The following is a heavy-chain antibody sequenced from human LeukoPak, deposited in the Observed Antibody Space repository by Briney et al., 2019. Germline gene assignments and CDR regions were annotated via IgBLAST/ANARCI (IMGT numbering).Heavy chain of an antibody. CDR1: GGPISSYY. Sequence: PSETLPLTCTVSGGPISSYYWSWIRQPPGKGLEWIGYIYTSGSTNYNPSLKSRVTISVDTSRNQFSLKLSSVTAADTAVYYCARLVDGHWFDPWGQGTLVTVSS. CDR2: IYTSGST. V-gene: IGHV4-4*09. J-gene: IGHJ5*02. D-gene: IGHD3-9*01. CDR3: ARLVDGHWFDP.